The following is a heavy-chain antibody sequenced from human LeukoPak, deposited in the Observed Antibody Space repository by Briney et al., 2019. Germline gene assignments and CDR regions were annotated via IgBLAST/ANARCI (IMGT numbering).Heavy chain of an antibody. CDR2: IIPIFGTA. CDR3: ARSHRNYVWGSYRVYFDY. Sequence: VKVSCKASEYTFTDYYMHWVRQAPGQGLEWMGGIIPIFGTANYAQKFQGRVTITADKSTSTAYMELSSLRSEDTAVYYCARSHRNYVWGSYRVYFDYWGQGTLVTVSS. V-gene: IGHV1-69*06. CDR1: EYTFTDYY. D-gene: IGHD3-16*02. J-gene: IGHJ4*02.